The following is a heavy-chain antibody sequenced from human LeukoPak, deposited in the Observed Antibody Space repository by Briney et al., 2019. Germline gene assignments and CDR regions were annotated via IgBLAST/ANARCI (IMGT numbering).Heavy chain of an antibody. D-gene: IGHD3-10*01. CDR2: INHSGST. Sequence: PSETLSLTCTVSGGSISSSSYYRGWIRQPPGKGLEWIGEINHSGSTNYNSSLKSRVTISVDTSKNQFSLKLSSVTAADTAVYYCARGYYGSGSHCCHMDVWGKGTTITVS. CDR3: ARGYYGSGSHCCHMDV. V-gene: IGHV4-39*07. J-gene: IGHJ6*03. CDR1: GGSISSSSYY.